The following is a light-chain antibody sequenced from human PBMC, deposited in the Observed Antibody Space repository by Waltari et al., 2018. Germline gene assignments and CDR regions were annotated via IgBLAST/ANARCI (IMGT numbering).Light chain of an antibody. J-gene: IGKJ1*01. V-gene: IGKV2-28*01. CDR3: MQALQTPWT. Sequence: DIVMTQSPLSLPVTAGEPASIPCRSTRSLLHSNGYNYLDWYLQKPGQSPQLLIYLGSNRASGVPDRFSGSGSGTDFTLKISRVEAEDVGVYYCMQALQTPWTFGQGTKVEIK. CDR1: RSLLHSNGYNY. CDR2: LGS.